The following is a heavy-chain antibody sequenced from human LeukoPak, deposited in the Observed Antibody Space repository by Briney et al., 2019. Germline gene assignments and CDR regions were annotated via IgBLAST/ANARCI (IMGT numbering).Heavy chain of an antibody. D-gene: IGHD4-17*01. Sequence: SETLSLTCTVSGGSISSGTHYYNWIRQHPGRGLEWIGYIYYTGITSYNPSLKSRVTMSVDTSMNQVSLKVTSLTAADTAVYYCARDYGDYFDYWGQGTLVTVSS. CDR3: ARDYGDYFDY. J-gene: IGHJ4*02. CDR1: GGSISSGTHY. V-gene: IGHV4-31*03. CDR2: IYYTGIT.